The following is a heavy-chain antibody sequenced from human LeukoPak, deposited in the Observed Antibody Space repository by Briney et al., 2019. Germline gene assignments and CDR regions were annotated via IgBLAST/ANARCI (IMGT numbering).Heavy chain of an antibody. CDR1: GFTFSDYY. D-gene: IGHD6-6*01. J-gene: IGHJ5*02. CDR3: AKRANYSSSYNWFDP. CDR2: ISSSGSTI. V-gene: IGHV3-11*04. Sequence: GGSLRLSCAASGFTFSDYYMSWIRQAPGKGLEWVSYISSSGSTIYYADSVKGRFTISRDNSKNTLYLQMNGLRAEDTAVYYCAKRANYSSSYNWFDPWGQGTLVTVSS.